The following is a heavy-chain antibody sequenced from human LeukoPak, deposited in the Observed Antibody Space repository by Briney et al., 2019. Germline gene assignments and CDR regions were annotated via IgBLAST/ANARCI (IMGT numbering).Heavy chain of an antibody. D-gene: IGHD2-21*02. J-gene: IGHJ4*02. Sequence: SETLSLTCTVYGASFSGYYWSWIRQPPGKGLEWIGEINHSGSTNYNPSLKSRVTISVDTSKNQFSLKLSSVTAADTAVYYCARYGNCGGDCYLDYWGQGTLVTVSS. CDR1: GASFSGYY. CDR2: INHSGST. V-gene: IGHV4-34*01. CDR3: ARYGNCGGDCYLDY.